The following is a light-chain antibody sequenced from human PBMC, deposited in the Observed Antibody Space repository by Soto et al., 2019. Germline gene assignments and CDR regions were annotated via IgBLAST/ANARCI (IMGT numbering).Light chain of an antibody. CDR3: HKYGPSPLT. J-gene: IGKJ4*01. Sequence: EIVLTQSPATLSLSPGARATLSCRASQSVASSFIAWFQQKPGQPPRLLIYTASSRAPGIRDRFTASGSGTDFTLTISRLEPEDFAVYYCHKYGPSPLTFGGGTKVDI. CDR1: QSVASSF. V-gene: IGKV3-20*01. CDR2: TAS.